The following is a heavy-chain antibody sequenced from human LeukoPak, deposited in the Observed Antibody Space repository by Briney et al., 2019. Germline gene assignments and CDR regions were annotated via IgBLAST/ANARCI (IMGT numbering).Heavy chain of an antibody. CDR3: ATVLLRHFDWLLRGNY. V-gene: IGHV3-23*01. Sequence: GGSLRLSCAASGFTFSSYAMGWVRQAPGKGLDWVSAISGSGSSTYYADSVKGRRTISRDISKNTLYLQMNILRPEDTAVYYCATVLLRHFDWLLRGNYWGQGTLVTVSS. CDR2: ISGSGSST. J-gene: IGHJ4*02. D-gene: IGHD3-9*01. CDR1: GFTFSSYA.